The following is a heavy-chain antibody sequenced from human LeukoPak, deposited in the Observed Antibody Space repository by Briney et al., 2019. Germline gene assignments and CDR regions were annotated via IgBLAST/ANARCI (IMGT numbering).Heavy chain of an antibody. CDR3: ARGLYEPGYVVFG. D-gene: IGHD3-3*01. J-gene: IGHJ4*02. Sequence: SETLSLTCTVSGGSISSSSYYWGWIRQPPGKGLEWIGSIYYSGSTYYNPPLKSRVTISVDTSKNQFSLKLSSVTAADTAVYYCARGLYEPGYVVFGWGQGTLVTVSS. V-gene: IGHV4-39*01. CDR1: GGSISSSSYY. CDR2: IYYSGST.